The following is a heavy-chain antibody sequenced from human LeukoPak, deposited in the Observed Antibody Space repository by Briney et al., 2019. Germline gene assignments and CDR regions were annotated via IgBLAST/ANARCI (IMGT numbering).Heavy chain of an antibody. CDR2: ISGSGGST. CDR1: GFTFSSYA. CDR3: AKSTSGAAAAGTGYDY. D-gene: IGHD6-13*01. Sequence: PGGSLRLSCAASGFTFSSYAMSWVRQAPGKGLEWVSAISGSGGSTYYADSVKGRFTISRDNSKNTLYLQMNSLRAEDTAVYYCAKSTSGAAAAGTGYDYWGQGTLVTVSS. V-gene: IGHV3-23*01. J-gene: IGHJ4*02.